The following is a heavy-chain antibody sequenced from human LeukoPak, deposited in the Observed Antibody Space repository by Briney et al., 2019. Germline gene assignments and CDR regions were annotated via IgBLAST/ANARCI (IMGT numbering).Heavy chain of an antibody. D-gene: IGHD3-9*01. CDR1: GASMSDYY. Sequence: SETLSLTCTVSGASMSDYYWSWIRQPPGKGLEWIGHIYYTGSTNYNPSLKSRVTMSVDTSKNQISLKLSSVTAADSAVYYCVRRVRYFGQNDYWGQGTLVTVSS. CDR2: IYYTGST. CDR3: VRRVRYFGQNDY. V-gene: IGHV4-59*08. J-gene: IGHJ4*02.